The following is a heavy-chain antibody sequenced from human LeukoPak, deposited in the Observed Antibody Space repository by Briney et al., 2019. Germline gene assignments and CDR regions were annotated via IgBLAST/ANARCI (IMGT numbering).Heavy chain of an antibody. CDR1: GDSVSSNSAA. J-gene: IGHJ1*01. CDR2: TYYRSKWYN. Sequence: SQTLSLTCAISGDSVSSNSAAWNWIRQSPSRGLEWLGRTYYRSKWYNDYAVSVKSRITINPDTSKNQFSLQLNSVTPDDTAVYYCAKGGPTPRNVVVAASEYFQTWGQGTLVTVSS. CDR3: AKGGPTPRNVVVAASEYFQT. D-gene: IGHD2-21*02. V-gene: IGHV6-1*01.